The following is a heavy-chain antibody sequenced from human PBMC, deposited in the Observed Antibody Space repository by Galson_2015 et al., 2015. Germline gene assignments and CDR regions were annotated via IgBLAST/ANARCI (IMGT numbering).Heavy chain of an antibody. CDR2: VWYDGSNK. Sequence: SLRLSCAASGFTFSSYGMHWVRQAPGKGLEWVAVVWYDGSNKYYADSVKGRFTISRDNSKNTLYLQMNSLRAEDTAVYYCARDPYYYDRSSNYRYFDYWGQGTLDTVSS. J-gene: IGHJ4*02. CDR3: ARDPYYYDRSSNYRYFDY. CDR1: GFTFSSYG. D-gene: IGHD3-22*01. V-gene: IGHV3-33*01.